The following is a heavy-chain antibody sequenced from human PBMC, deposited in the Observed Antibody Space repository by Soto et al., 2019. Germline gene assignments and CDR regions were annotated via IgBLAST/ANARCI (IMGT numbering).Heavy chain of an antibody. Sequence: QVQLVQSGAEVKKPGASVKVSCKASGYTFTSYGISWVRQAPGQGLEWMGWISAYNGNTNYAQKLQGRVTMTTDTPTSTANMELLSLRTDDTAVYYCAFRTYYYDRLAPGYFDLWGRGTLVTVSS. V-gene: IGHV1-18*01. CDR3: AFRTYYYDRLAPGYFDL. CDR1: GYTFTSYG. D-gene: IGHD3-22*01. J-gene: IGHJ2*01. CDR2: ISAYNGNT.